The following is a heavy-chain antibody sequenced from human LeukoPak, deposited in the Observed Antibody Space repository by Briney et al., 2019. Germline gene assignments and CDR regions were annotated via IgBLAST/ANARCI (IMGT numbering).Heavy chain of an antibody. V-gene: IGHV4-59*01. D-gene: IGHD2-15*01. CDR2: IYYSGNT. CDR1: GGSISSNY. CDR3: ARGGGIRGVGYCSGGSCYLDN. Sequence: SETLSLTCTVSGGSISSNYWTWIRQPPGKGLEWIGYIYYSGNTNYNPSLKSRVTMSVDRSKNQFSLKLSSVTAADTAVYYCARGGGIRGVGYCSGGSCYLDNWGQGTLVTVSS. J-gene: IGHJ4*02.